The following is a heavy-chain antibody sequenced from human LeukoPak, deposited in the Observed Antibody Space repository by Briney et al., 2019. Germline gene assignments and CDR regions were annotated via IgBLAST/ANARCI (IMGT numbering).Heavy chain of an antibody. D-gene: IGHD6-13*01. V-gene: IGHV3-48*02. Sequence: GGPLRLSCAVSGFTFSSCSMNWVRQAPGKGLEWVSYISSSSSTIYYADSVKGRFTISRDNAKNSLYLQMNSLRDEDSAVYYCARDPHIAAAETIFDHWGQGTLVTVSS. CDR3: ARDPHIAAAETIFDH. CDR2: ISSSSSTI. CDR1: GFTFSSCS. J-gene: IGHJ4*02.